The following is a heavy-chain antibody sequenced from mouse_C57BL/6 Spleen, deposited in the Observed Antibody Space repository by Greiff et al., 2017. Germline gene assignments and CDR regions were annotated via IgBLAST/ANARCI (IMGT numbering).Heavy chain of an antibody. CDR2: IRNKANNHAT. D-gene: IGHD1-1*01. J-gene: IGHJ1*03. CDR3: TRMFPYYGSSYWYFDV. Sequence: EVQLVESGGGLVQPGGSMKLSCAASGFTFSDAWMDWVRQSPEKGLEWVAEIRNKANNHATYYAESVKGRFTISRDDSKSSVYLQMNSLRAEDTGIYYCTRMFPYYGSSYWYFDVWGTGTTVTVSS. CDR1: GFTFSDAW. V-gene: IGHV6-6*01.